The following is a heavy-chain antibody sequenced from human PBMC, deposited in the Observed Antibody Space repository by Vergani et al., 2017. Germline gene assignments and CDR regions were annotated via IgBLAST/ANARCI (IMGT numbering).Heavy chain of an antibody. D-gene: IGHD3-22*01. Sequence: QVQLVESGGGVVQPGRSLRLSCAASGFTFSSYGMHWVRQAPGKGLEWVAVIWYDGSNKYYADSVKGRFTISRDNSKNTLYLQMNSLRADDTAVYYCAKEASSGFLFDYWGQGTLVTVSS. V-gene: IGHV3-33*06. J-gene: IGHJ4*02. CDR2: IWYDGSNK. CDR1: GFTFSSYG. CDR3: AKEASSGFLFDY.